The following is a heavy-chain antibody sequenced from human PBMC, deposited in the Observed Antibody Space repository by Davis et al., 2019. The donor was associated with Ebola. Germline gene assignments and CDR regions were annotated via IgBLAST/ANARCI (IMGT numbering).Heavy chain of an antibody. CDR1: GYTFTSYD. V-gene: IGHV1-8*02. D-gene: IGHD2-21*02. J-gene: IGHJ4*02. Sequence: ASVKVSCKASGYTFTSYDINWVRQASGQGLEWMGWVNPYSGHTGYVEKFKGRVTMTGDPSISTAYMELSSLTIDDTAVYYCARGYSPKCRGGDCVNDFWGQGTLVTVST. CDR2: VNPYSGHT. CDR3: ARGYSPKCRGGDCVNDF.